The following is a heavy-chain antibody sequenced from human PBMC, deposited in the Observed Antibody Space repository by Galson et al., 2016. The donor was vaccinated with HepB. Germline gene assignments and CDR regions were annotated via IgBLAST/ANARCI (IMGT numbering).Heavy chain of an antibody. D-gene: IGHD6-13*01. J-gene: IGHJ6*02. CDR2: ISALGGTT. V-gene: IGHV3-23*01. Sequence: SLRLSCAASGFTFSGYSMNWVRQAPGKGLQWVSTISALGGTTHYADSVKGRFTISRDNAKNTLYLQMSSLRADDTALYYCAEKGHPYTSQWFESQYTGMDVWGQGTTVTVSS. CDR1: GFTFSGYS. CDR3: AEKGHPYTSQWFESQYTGMDV.